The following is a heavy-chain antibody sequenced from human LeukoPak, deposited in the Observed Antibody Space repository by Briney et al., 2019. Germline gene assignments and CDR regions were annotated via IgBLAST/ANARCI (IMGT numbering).Heavy chain of an antibody. V-gene: IGHV4-59*01. CDR2: IYYSGST. D-gene: IGHD6-19*01. J-gene: IGHJ5*02. CDR1: GGSISSYY. CDR3: AGDLRQWLFGWFDT. Sequence: PSQTLSLTCTVYGGSISSYYWSWIRQPPGKGLEWIGYIYYSGSTNYNPSLKSRVTISVDTSKNQFSLKLSSVTAADTAVYYCAGDLRQWLFGWFDTWGQGTLVTVSS.